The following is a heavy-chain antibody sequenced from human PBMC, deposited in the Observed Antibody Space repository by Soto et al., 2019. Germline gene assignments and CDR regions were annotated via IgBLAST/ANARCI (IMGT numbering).Heavy chain of an antibody. CDR1: GGTFNNFA. D-gene: IGHD6-25*01. CDR3: ATATISPVSATLYHDGMDV. CDR2: IMPVFHTT. J-gene: IGHJ6*02. V-gene: IGHV1-69*01. Sequence: QVQLVQSGAEVKKPGSSVKVSCQASGGTFNNFAFTWVRQAPGQGLEWLGGIMPVFHTTNIAQTFQDRMTVTADDFTTTVYMEMTSLRYDDTAVYYCATATISPVSATLYHDGMDVWGQGTTVTVSS.